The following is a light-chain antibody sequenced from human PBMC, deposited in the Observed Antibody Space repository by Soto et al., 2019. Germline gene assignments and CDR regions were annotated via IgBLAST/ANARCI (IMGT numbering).Light chain of an antibody. CDR3: AAWDDSLNGLVV. J-gene: IGLJ2*01. V-gene: IGLV1-44*01. CDR2: SNT. CDR1: SSNIGSNT. Sequence: SVLTQPPSASGTPGQRVNISCSGSSSNIGSNTVNWYQQLPGTAPKLLIYSNTQRPSGVPDRFSGSKSGTSASLAISGLQSEDEADYYCAAWDDSLNGLVVFGGGTKVTVL.